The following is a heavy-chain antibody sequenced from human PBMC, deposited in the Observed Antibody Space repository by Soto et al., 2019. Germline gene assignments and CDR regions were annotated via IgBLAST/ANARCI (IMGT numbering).Heavy chain of an antibody. J-gene: IGHJ4*02. Sequence: PGGSLRLSCAASGFTFSSYWMSCVRQAPGKGLEWVANITYDGSNKYYADSVKGRFTISRDNAKKSLYLQMNSLRAEDTAVYYCASSVYSSSAPNDSWGQGTLVTVSS. CDR1: GFTFSSYW. V-gene: IGHV3-7*03. CDR2: ITYDGSNK. D-gene: IGHD6-6*01. CDR3: ASSVYSSSAPNDS.